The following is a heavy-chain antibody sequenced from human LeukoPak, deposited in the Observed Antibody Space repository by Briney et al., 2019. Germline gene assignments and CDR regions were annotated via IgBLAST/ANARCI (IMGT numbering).Heavy chain of an antibody. D-gene: IGHD4-17*01. J-gene: IGHJ4*02. CDR3: ARGYYGDYRIDY. V-gene: IGHV3-23*01. Sequence: GGSLRLSCAASGFTFSSYAMSWVRQAPGKGLEWVSAISGSGGSTYYADSVKGRFTISRDNSKNTLYLQMNSLRAEDTAVYYCARGYYGDYRIDYWGQGTLVTVSS. CDR1: GFTFSSYA. CDR2: ISGSGGST.